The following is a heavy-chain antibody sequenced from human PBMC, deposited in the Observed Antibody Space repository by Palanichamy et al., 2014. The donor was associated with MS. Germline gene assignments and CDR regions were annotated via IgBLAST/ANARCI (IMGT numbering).Heavy chain of an antibody. D-gene: IGHD3-16*01. CDR2: ISAYNGNT. CDR1: GYTFTSYG. Sequence: QVQLVQSGAEVKKPGASVKVSCKASGYTFTSYGISWVRQAPGQGLEWMGWISAYNGNTNYAQKLQGRVTTTTDTSTSTAYMELRSLRSDDTAVYYCARAQEGLRLGDYTPRVVDYWGQGTLVTVSS. J-gene: IGHJ4*02. CDR3: ARAQEGLRLGDYTPRVVDY. V-gene: IGHV1-18*01.